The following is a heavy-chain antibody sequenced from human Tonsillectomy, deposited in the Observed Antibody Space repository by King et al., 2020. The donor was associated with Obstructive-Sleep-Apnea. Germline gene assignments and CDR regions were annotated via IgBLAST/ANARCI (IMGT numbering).Heavy chain of an antibody. CDR3: ASEGGYSSGWYLDFLDY. CDR2: INPSGGST. Sequence: QLVQSGAEVKKPGASVKVSCKASGYTFTSYYMHWVRQAPGQGLEWMGIINPSGGSTSYAQKFQGRITMTRDTSTSTVYMELSSLRSEDTAVYYCASEGGYSSGWYLDFLDYWGQGTLVTVSS. D-gene: IGHD6-19*01. CDR1: GYTFTSYY. V-gene: IGHV1-46*01. J-gene: IGHJ4*02.